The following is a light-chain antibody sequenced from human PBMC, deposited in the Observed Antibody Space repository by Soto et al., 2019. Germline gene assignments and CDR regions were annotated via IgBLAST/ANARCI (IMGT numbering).Light chain of an antibody. V-gene: IGKV1-27*01. Sequence: DIQMTQSPSSLSASVGDRVTITCRASQGISNSLAWYQQKPGKDPKLLIYAASTLQSGVPSRFSGSGSGTDFTLTISSLQPEDVATYYCQKYNSAPNFGQGTRLEIK. J-gene: IGKJ5*01. CDR2: AAS. CDR1: QGISNS. CDR3: QKYNSAPN.